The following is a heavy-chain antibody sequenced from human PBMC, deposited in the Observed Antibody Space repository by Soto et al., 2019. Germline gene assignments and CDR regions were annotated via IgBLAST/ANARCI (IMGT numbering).Heavy chain of an antibody. CDR2: VSGPGGST. CDR1: GFTFSNYA. Sequence: VGSLRLSCAASGFTFSNYAMTWVRQVAGKGLEWVSSVSGPGGSTYYADSVKGRFTISRDNSKSTVYLEMNSLIAEDTALYYLARDELIAVAGTAYCGQGTLVT. J-gene: IGHJ4*02. V-gene: IGHV3-23*01. D-gene: IGHD6-19*01. CDR3: ARDELIAVAGTAY.